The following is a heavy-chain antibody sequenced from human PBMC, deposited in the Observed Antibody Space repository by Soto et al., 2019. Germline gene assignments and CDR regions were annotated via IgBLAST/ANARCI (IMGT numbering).Heavy chain of an antibody. V-gene: IGHV1-2*02. Sequence: ASVNVSCKASGYTFIAYYMHWVRQAPGQGLEWMGWINPNSGATNYAQKFQGRVTMTRDTSISTAYMEVSRLRSDDTALYYCATTLIAAAGTGAFDTWGQGTLVTFSS. CDR1: GYTFIAYY. CDR3: ATTLIAAAGTGAFDT. J-gene: IGHJ3*02. CDR2: INPNSGAT. D-gene: IGHD6-13*01.